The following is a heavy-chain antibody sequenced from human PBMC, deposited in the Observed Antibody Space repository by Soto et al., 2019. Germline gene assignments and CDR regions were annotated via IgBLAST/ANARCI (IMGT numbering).Heavy chain of an antibody. J-gene: IGHJ4*02. D-gene: IGHD2-2*01. CDR2: IYYSGST. CDR3: ASRGRQPPTYYLDY. CDR1: GGSISSGGYY. Sequence: QVQLQESGPGLVKPSQTLSLTCTVSGGSISSGGYYWSWIRQHPGKGLEWIGYIYYSGSTYYNPSLKSRVTISVDTSKYQFSLKLSAVTAADTAVYYCASRGRQPPTYYLDYWGQGTLVTVSS. V-gene: IGHV4-31*03.